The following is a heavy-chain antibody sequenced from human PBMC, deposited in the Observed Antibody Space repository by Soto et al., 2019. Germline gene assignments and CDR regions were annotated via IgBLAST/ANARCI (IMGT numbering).Heavy chain of an antibody. D-gene: IGHD3-3*01. V-gene: IGHV3-7*05. CDR2: IKQDGSEK. J-gene: IGHJ4*02. CDR1: GFTFSSYW. Sequence: GGSLRLSCAASGFTFSSYWMSWVRQAPGKGLEWVANIKQDGSEKYYVDSVKGRFTISRDNAKNSLYLQMNSLRAEDTAVYYCASYDFWSGTVLDYWGQGTLVTVSS. CDR3: ASYDFWSGTVLDY.